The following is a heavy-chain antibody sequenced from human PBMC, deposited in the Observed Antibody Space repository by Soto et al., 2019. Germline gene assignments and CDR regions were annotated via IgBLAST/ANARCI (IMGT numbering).Heavy chain of an antibody. CDR2: INPSGGST. CDR1: GYTFTSYY. Sequence: ASVKVSCKASGYTFTSYYMHWVLQAPGQGLEWMGIINPSGGSTSYAQKFQGRVTMTRDTSTSTVYMELSSLRYEDTAVYYCARSLMYYDILTGYYPPCFDYWGQGTLVTV. J-gene: IGHJ4*02. D-gene: IGHD3-9*01. V-gene: IGHV1-46*03. CDR3: ARSLMYYDILTGYYPPCFDY.